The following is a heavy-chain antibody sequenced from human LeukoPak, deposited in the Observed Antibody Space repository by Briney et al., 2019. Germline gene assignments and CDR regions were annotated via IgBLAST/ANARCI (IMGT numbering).Heavy chain of an antibody. CDR1: GFSFSDHY. J-gene: IGHJ4*02. D-gene: IGHD3/OR15-3a*01. Sequence: GGSLRLSCAASGFSFSDHYMTWIRQAPGKGLEWVSYITSGSTTSTNYADSVKGRFTISRDNAKKSLYLQMNNLRVEDTAVYYCARGHSGLDYWGQGTLVTVSS. CDR3: ARGHSGLDY. CDR2: ITSGSTTST. V-gene: IGHV3-11*05.